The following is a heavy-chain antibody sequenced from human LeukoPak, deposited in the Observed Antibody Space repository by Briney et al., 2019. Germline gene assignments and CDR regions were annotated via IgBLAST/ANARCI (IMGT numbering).Heavy chain of an antibody. D-gene: IGHD4-17*01. CDR1: GFTFSSYW. Sequence: GGSLRLSCAASGFTFSSYWMSWVRQAPGRGLERVANIKRDGSEKYYVDSVKGRFTISRDNAKNSLYLQMNSLRAEDTAVYYCARGSFLGDYSEVMTYWGQGTLVTVSS. J-gene: IGHJ4*02. CDR3: ARGSFLGDYSEVMTY. V-gene: IGHV3-7*01. CDR2: IKRDGSEK.